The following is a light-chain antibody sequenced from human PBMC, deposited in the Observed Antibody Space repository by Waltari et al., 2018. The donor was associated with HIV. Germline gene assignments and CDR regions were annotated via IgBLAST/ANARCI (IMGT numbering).Light chain of an antibody. CDR3: QQSYSSPIS. V-gene: IGKV1-39*01. J-gene: IGKJ5*01. CDR2: SAS. CDR1: QRIEIY. Sequence: DIQMTQSPSALSASVGDTVSLICRASQRIEIYLTWYQQKPGEAPKLLIRSASRLQSGVPSRFIGSGSGAEFTLTISGLQPEDFSTYYCQQSYSSPISFGQGTRLEI.